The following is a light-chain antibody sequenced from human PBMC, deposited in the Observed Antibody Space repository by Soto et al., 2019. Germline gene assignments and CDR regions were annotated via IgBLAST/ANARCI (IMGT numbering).Light chain of an antibody. CDR1: KLGDRY. CDR2: QDN. Sequence: SYELTQPPSVSVSPGQTARITCSGDKLGDRYTCWYQQKPGQSPVMVIYQDNKRPSGIPERFSGSNSGNTATLTISGTQAMDEADYYCQAWDSTTAWVFGGGTKLTVL. CDR3: QAWDSTTAWV. J-gene: IGLJ3*02. V-gene: IGLV3-1*01.